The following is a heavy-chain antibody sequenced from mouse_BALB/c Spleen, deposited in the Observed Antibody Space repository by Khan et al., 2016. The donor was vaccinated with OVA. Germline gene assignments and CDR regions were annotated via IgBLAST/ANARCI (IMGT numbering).Heavy chain of an antibody. CDR1: GFSLTNYG. CDR3: ARKGDYVHWYLDV. V-gene: IGHV2-2*02. D-gene: IGHD2-13*01. Sequence: QVQLKQSGPGLVQPSQSLSITCTVAGFSLTNYGVHWVRQSPGKGLEWLGVIWSGGSTDYNAAFISRLSISKDNSKSQVFFKMNSLQPNDTAISYHARKGDYVHWYLDVWGAGTTGTVSS. J-gene: IGHJ1*01. CDR2: IWSGGST.